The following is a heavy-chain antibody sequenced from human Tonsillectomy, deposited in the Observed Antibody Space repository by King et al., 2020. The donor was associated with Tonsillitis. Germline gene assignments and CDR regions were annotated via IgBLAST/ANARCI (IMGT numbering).Heavy chain of an antibody. J-gene: IGHJ4*02. V-gene: IGHV1-58*01. CDR3: AAHCGGACYSSWDFDY. D-gene: IGHD2-21*02. CDR1: GFSFTNSA. CDR2: IVVGSGNT. Sequence: QLVQSGPEVKKPGTSVKVSCKASGFSFTNSAVQWVRQARGQRLEWIGWIVVGSGNTDYAQRFQERVTISRDMSTSTAYMELSSLRSEDTAVYYCAAHCGGACYSSWDFDYWGQGTLVTVSS.